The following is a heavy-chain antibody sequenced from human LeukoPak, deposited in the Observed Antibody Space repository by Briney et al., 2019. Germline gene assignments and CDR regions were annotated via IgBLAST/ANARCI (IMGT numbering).Heavy chain of an antibody. J-gene: IGHJ4*02. Sequence: SQTLSLTCAISGDSFSSNSAAWNWITQSPSRGLEWLGRTYYRSKWYNDYAVSVKSRITINPDTSKNQFSLQLNSVTPEDTAVYYCARARYCSGGSCYDEFDYWGQGTLVTVSS. V-gene: IGHV6-1*01. CDR3: ARARYCSGGSCYDEFDY. D-gene: IGHD2-15*01. CDR1: GDSFSSNSAA. CDR2: TYYRSKWYN.